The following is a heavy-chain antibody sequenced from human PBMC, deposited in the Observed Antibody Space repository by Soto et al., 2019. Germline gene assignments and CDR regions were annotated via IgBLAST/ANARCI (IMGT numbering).Heavy chain of an antibody. J-gene: IGHJ3*02. CDR2: IDPNNGDT. V-gene: IGHV1-2*04. CDR3: ARDFRDDAFDI. Sequence: ASVKVSCKASGYTFIGYYIHWVRQAPGQGLEWMGRIDPNNGDTKYAQKFQGWVTMTRDTSISTAYMELSRLRSDDMAVYYCARDFRDDAFDIWGQGTMVTVSS. CDR1: GYTFIGYY.